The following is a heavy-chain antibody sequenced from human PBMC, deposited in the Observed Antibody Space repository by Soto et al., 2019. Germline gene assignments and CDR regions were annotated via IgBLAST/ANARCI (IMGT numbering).Heavy chain of an antibody. J-gene: IGHJ6*03. D-gene: IGHD1-26*01. CDR3: ARDLGRGYYHYYYMDV. Sequence: PGGSLRLSCAASGFTFSSYAMHWVRQAPGKGLEYVSAISSNGGSTYYANSVKGRFTISRDNSKNTLYLQMGSLRAEDMAVYYCARDLGRGYYHYYYMDVWGKGTTVTVSS. CDR2: ISSNGGST. CDR1: GFTFSSYA. V-gene: IGHV3-64*01.